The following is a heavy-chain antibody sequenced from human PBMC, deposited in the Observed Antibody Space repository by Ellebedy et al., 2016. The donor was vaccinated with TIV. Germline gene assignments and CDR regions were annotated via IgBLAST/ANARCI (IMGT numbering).Heavy chain of an antibody. J-gene: IGHJ3*02. D-gene: IGHD5-18*01. CDR3: ARHTVDTGMVAAFDI. Sequence: MPSETLSLTCAVSGGSINSTNWWSWVRQPPGKGLEWIGEIYQSGSTNYNPSLKSRVTISQDKSKNQFSLKLSSVTAADTAVYYCARHTVDTGMVAAFDIWGQGTMVTVSS. CDR2: IYQSGST. V-gene: IGHV4-4*02. CDR1: GGSINSTNW.